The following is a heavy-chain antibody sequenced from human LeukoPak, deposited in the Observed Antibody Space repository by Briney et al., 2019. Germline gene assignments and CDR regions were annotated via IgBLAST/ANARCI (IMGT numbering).Heavy chain of an antibody. CDR3: ARLPLRSIAVGYYGMDV. J-gene: IGHJ6*02. CDR2: IIPIFGTA. D-gene: IGHD6-6*01. Sequence: SVKVSCKASGGTFSSYAISWVRQAPGQGLEWMGGIIPIFGTANYAQKFQGRVTITVDESTSTAYMELSSLRSEDTAVYYCARLPLRSIAVGYYGMDVWGQGTTVTVSS. V-gene: IGHV1-69*13. CDR1: GGTFSSYA.